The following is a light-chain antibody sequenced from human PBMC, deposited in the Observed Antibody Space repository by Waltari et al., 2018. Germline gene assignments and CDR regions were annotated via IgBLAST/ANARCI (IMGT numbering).Light chain of an antibody. CDR3: QAWDGSTVV. CDR1: KLGNKY. CDR2: LDT. V-gene: IGLV3-1*01. J-gene: IGLJ2*01. Sequence: SYNLPQPPSVSFSQEQTGTITCSGDKLGNKYTSWYHQKPAQSPLLFIYLDTKRPSGIPEGFFVSNSGNTATLTISGTQAMDEADYYGQAWDGSTVVFGGGTKLTVL.